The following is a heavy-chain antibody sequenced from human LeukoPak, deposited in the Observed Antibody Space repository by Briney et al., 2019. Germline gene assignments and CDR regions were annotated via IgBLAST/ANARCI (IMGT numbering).Heavy chain of an antibody. D-gene: IGHD1-14*01. J-gene: IGHJ5*02. CDR3: AKSGSTIRHNWFDP. CDR2: IKQDGSEK. V-gene: IGHV3-7*03. CDR1: GFTFSSYW. Sequence: GGSLRLSCAASGFTFSSYWMSWVRQAPGKGLEWVANIKQDGSEKYYVDSVKGRFTISRDNAKNSLYLQMNSLRAEDTAVYYCAKSGSTIRHNWFDPWGQGTLVTVSS.